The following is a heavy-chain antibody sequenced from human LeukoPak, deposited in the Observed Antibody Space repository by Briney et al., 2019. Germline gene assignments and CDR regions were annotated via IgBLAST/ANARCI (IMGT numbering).Heavy chain of an antibody. D-gene: IGHD4-17*01. CDR1: GFTFSSYE. Sequence: GGSLRLSCAASGFTFSSYEMNWVRQAPGKGLEWVSYISSSGSTIYYADSVKGRFTTSRDNAKNSLYLQMNSLRAEDTAVYYCARDRDDYGFDYWGQGTLVTVSS. CDR2: ISSSGSTI. J-gene: IGHJ4*02. CDR3: ARDRDDYGFDY. V-gene: IGHV3-48*03.